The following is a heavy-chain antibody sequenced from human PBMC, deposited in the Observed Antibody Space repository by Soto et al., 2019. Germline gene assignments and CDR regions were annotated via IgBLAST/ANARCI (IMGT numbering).Heavy chain of an antibody. D-gene: IGHD3-3*01. CDR1: GYTFTSYY. CDR3: ARDYDFWSDYYSFDY. CDR2: INPSGGST. V-gene: IGHV1-46*03. J-gene: IGHJ4*02. Sequence: QVQLVQSGAEVKKPGASVKVSCKASGYTFTSYYMHWVRQAPGQGLEWMGIINPSGGSTSYAQKCQARGTMSSYTSTSTVYMVRSSLRAEDTALYYCARDYDFWSDYYSFDYWGQVTLVTVSS.